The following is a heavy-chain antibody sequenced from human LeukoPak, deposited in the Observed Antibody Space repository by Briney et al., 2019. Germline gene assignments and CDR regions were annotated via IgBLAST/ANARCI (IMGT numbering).Heavy chain of an antibody. CDR1: GGSISSYY. Sequence: SETLSLTCTVSGGSISSYYWSWIRQPAGKGLDWVGRIYTSGSANYNPSPKSRVTISVDTSKNQFSLKLSSVTAADTAVYYCAREALRGYYFDYSGHGTLVTVSS. CDR2: IYTSGSA. V-gene: IGHV4-4*07. D-gene: IGHD3-10*01. CDR3: AREALRGYYFDY. J-gene: IGHJ4*01.